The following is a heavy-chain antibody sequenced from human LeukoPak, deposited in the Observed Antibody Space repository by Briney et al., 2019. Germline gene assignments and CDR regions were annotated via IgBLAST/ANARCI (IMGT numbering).Heavy chain of an antibody. Sequence: PSETLSLTCTVSGGSISSYYWSWIRQPPGKGLEWIGYIYNSGSTNYNPSLKSRVTISVDTSKNQFSLKLSSVTAADTAMYYCARDRGFTWIQLHDAFDIWGQGTMVTVSS. CDR2: IYNSGST. CDR1: GGSISSYY. J-gene: IGHJ3*02. D-gene: IGHD5-18*01. CDR3: ARDRGFTWIQLHDAFDI. V-gene: IGHV4-59*01.